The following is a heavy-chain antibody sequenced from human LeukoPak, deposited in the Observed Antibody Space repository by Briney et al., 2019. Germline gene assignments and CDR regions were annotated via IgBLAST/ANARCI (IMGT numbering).Heavy chain of an antibody. Sequence: ASVKVSCKASGGTFSSYAISWLRQAPGQGLEWMGRIIPILGIANYAQKFQGRVTITADKSTSTAYMELSSLRSEDTAVYYCARDSVATISNYWGQGTLVTVSS. J-gene: IGHJ4*02. CDR3: ARDSVATISNY. D-gene: IGHD5-12*01. CDR2: IIPILGIA. V-gene: IGHV1-69*04. CDR1: GGTFSSYA.